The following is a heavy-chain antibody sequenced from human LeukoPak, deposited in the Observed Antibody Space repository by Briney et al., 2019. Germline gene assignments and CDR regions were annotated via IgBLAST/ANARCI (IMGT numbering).Heavy chain of an antibody. CDR2: ISSSSSTI. Sequence: TGGSLRLSCAASGFSFSSYSMNWVRQAPGKGLEWVSYISSSSSTIYYADSVKGRFTISRDNAKNSLYLQMNSLRAEDTAVYYCATYKYDYVWGNQHFDYWGQGTLVAVSS. J-gene: IGHJ4*02. V-gene: IGHV3-48*01. D-gene: IGHD3-16*01. CDR1: GFSFSSYS. CDR3: ATYKYDYVWGNQHFDY.